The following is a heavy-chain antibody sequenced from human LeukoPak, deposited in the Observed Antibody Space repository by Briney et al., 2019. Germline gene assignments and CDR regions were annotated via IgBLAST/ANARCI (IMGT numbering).Heavy chain of an antibody. CDR1: GGSISSYY. J-gene: IGHJ5*02. CDR3: ARRYYGSGSYYPFDP. Sequence: SETLSLTCTVSGGSISSYYWSWIRQPPGKGLEWIGYIYYSGSTNYNPSLKSRVTISVDTSKNQFSLRLSSVTAADTAVYYCARRYYGSGSYYPFDPWGQGTLVTVSS. D-gene: IGHD3-10*01. CDR2: IYYSGST. V-gene: IGHV4-59*12.